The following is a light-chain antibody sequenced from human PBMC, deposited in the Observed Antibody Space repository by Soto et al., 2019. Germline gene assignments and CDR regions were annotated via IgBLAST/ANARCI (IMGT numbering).Light chain of an antibody. CDR1: QSINNW. CDR2: AAS. CDR3: LQDYGDSWT. Sequence: DIQMTQSPSTLSASVGDRVTITCRASQSINNWLAWYQQKPGKAPKLLIYAASTLQSGVPSRFSGSGFGTEFTLTISSLQPEDFASYYCLQDYGDSWTFGQGTKVDIK. J-gene: IGKJ1*01. V-gene: IGKV1-5*01.